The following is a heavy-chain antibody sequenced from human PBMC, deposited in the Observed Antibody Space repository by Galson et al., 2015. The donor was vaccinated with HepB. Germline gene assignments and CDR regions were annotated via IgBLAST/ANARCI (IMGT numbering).Heavy chain of an antibody. CDR1: GFTISDYG. V-gene: IGHV3-23*01. D-gene: IGHD1-7*01. Sequence: SLRLSCAASGFTISDYGIDWVRLPPGKGLEWVSTISSTGAVAFYADSVQGQFTISRDNSKNTVFLQMDRLRADDTATYYCAKDLFDWNYAQIVYYYYYMDVWGKGTTVTVSS. CDR2: ISSTGAVA. CDR3: AKDLFDWNYAQIVYYYYYMDV. J-gene: IGHJ6*03.